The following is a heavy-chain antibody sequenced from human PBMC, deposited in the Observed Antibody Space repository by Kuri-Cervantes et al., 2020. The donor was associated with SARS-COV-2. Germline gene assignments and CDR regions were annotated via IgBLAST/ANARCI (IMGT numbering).Heavy chain of an antibody. Sequence: SETLSLTCTVSGGSISNSSYYWGWIRQPPGKGLEWIGTIYYSGSTDSDPSLKSRVTISVDTSRNEFSLKLTSVTDADTAIYYCASLLGFCTNAACYRYLDYWGQGTLVTVSS. V-gene: IGHV4-39*01. CDR1: GGSISNSSYY. J-gene: IGHJ4*03. CDR2: IYYSGST. D-gene: IGHD2-8*01. CDR3: ASLLGFCTNAACYRYLDY.